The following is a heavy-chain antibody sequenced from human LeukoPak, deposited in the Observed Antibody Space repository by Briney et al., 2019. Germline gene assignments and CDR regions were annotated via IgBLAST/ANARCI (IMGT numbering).Heavy chain of an antibody. J-gene: IGHJ4*02. Sequence: PGGSLRLSCAASGFTFDDYAMHWVRQAPGKGLEWVSGISWNGGSIGYADSVKGRFTISRDNAKNSLYLQMNSLRAEDTALYYCAKGPAHGFRNTYYYDSRGYYFDYWGQGTLVTVSS. CDR1: GFTFDDYA. V-gene: IGHV3-9*01. CDR3: AKGPAHGFRNTYYYDSRGYYFDY. D-gene: IGHD3-22*01. CDR2: ISWNGGSI.